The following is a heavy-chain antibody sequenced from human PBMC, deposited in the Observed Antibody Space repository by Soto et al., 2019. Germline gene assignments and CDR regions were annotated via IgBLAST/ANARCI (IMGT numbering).Heavy chain of an antibody. D-gene: IGHD1-26*01. CDR2: IWYDGSNK. CDR1: GFSFSSYG. CDR3: ARAQYTGSYFDACDV. Sequence: GGSLRLSCAASGFSFSSYGMHWVRQAPGKGLDWVAVIWYDGSNKYYAESVKGRFTISRDNSKNTLYVQMNSLTVEDTAVYYCARAQYTGSYFDACDVWGQGTMVTVSS. J-gene: IGHJ3*01. V-gene: IGHV3-33*03.